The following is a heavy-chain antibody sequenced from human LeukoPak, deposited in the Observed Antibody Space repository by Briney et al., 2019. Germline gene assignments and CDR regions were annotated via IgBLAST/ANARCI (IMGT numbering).Heavy chain of an antibody. D-gene: IGHD6-19*01. CDR2: IYYSGST. CDR1: GGSISSYY. J-gene: IGHJ6*02. Sequence: SETLSLTCTVSGGSISSYYWSWIRQPPGKGLEWIGYIYYSGSTNYNPSLKSRVTISVDTSKDQFSLKLSSVIAADTAVYYCARYSSGWYWGGSGMDVWGQGTTVIVS. CDR3: ARYSSGWYWGGSGMDV. V-gene: IGHV4-59*08.